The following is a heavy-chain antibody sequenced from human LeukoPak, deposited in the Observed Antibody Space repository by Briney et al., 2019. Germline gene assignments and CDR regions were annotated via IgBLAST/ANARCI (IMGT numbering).Heavy chain of an antibody. D-gene: IGHD2/OR15-2a*01. J-gene: IGHJ6*02. CDR2: INPSGGST. CDR1: GYTFTSYY. V-gene: IGHV1-46*01. Sequence: ASVKVSCKASGYTFTSYYMHWVRQAPGQGLEWMGIINPSGGSTSYAQKFQGRVTMTRGTSTSTVYMELSSLRSEDTAVYYCARDLSPERGYYYYGMDVWGQGTTVTVSS. CDR3: ARDLSPERGYYYYGMDV.